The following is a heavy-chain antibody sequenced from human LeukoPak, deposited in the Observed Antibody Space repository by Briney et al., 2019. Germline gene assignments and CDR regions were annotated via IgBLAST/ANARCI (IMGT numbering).Heavy chain of an antibody. D-gene: IGHD2-2*01. CDR1: GYTFTSYY. Sequence: ASVKVSCKASGYTFTSYYMHWVRQATGQGLEWMGWMNPNSGNTGYAQKFQGRVTMTRNTSISTAYMELSSLRSEDTAVYYCARGLGYCSSTSCQGYYYYGMDVWGQGTTVTVSS. CDR2: MNPNSGNT. J-gene: IGHJ6*02. CDR3: ARGLGYCSSTSCQGYYYYGMDV. V-gene: IGHV1-8*02.